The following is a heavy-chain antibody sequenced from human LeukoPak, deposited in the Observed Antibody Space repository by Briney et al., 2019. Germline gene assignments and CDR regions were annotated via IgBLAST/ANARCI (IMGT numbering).Heavy chain of an antibody. CDR3: RGSGSYYNEDWFDP. D-gene: IGHD3-10*01. V-gene: IGHV4-39*01. J-gene: IGHJ5*02. Sequence: SETLSLTCTVSGGSISSSNYYWGWIRQPPGKGLEWIGSIYYSGSTYYNPSLKSRVTISVDTSKNQFSLKLSSVTAADTAVYYCRGSGSYYNEDWFDPWGQGTLVTVSS. CDR2: IYYSGST. CDR1: GGSISSSNYY.